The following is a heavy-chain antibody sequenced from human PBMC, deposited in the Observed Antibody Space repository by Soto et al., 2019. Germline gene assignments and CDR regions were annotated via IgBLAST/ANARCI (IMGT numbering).Heavy chain of an antibody. J-gene: IGHJ4*02. V-gene: IGHV1-3*01. CDR3: ARDLSLRYYFDY. Sequence: ASVKVSCKASGYTFTSYAMHWVRQAPGQRLEWMGWINAGNGNTKYSQRFQGRVTITRDTSASTAYMELSSLRSEDTAVYYCARDLSLRYYFDYWGQGTLVTVSS. CDR1: GYTFTSYA. CDR2: INAGNGNT.